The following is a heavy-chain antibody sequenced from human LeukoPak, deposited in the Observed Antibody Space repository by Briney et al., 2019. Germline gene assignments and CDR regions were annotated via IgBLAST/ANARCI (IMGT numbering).Heavy chain of an antibody. CDR2: IYYGGST. D-gene: IGHD1-26*01. V-gene: IGHV4-59*01. Sequence: SQTLSLTCTVSGGSISSYYWSWIRQPPGKGLEWIGYIYYGGSTNYNPSLKSRVTISVDTSKNQFSLKLSSVTAADTAVYYCARGDWYRTFDIWGQGTMVTVSS. CDR1: GGSISSYY. CDR3: ARGDWYRTFDI. J-gene: IGHJ3*02.